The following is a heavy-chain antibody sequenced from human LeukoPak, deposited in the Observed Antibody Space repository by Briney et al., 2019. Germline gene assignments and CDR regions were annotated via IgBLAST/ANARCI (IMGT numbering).Heavy chain of an antibody. J-gene: IGHJ5*02. CDR1: GGSFSGYY. D-gene: IGHD5-12*01. V-gene: IGHV4-34*01. CDR2: INHSGST. CDR3: ARENVATHFDP. Sequence: SETLSLTCAVYGGSFSGYYWSWIRQPPGKGLEWIGEINHSGSTNYNPSLKSRVTISVDTSKNQFSLKLSSVTAADTAVYYCARENVATHFDPWGQGTLVTVSS.